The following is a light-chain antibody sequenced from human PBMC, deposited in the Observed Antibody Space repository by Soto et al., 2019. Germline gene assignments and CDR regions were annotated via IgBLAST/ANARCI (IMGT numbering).Light chain of an antibody. V-gene: IGKV3-20*01. CDR3: QQYGNSPRGLT. J-gene: IGKJ4*01. CDR1: QSVTSSY. Sequence: EIVLTQSPGTLSLSPGERATLSCRASQSVTSSYLAWYQQKPGQAPRLLIYGASSRATGIPGRFSGGGSGTDFTLTISRLEPEDVAVYYCQQYGNSPRGLTFGGGTKVEVK. CDR2: GAS.